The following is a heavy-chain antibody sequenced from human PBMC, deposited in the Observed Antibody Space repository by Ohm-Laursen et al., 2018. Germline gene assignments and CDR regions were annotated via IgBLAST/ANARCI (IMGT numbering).Heavy chain of an antibody. CDR2: MYATGSS. Sequence: TLSLTCTVSGDSINNYYWSWIRQPAGKGLEWIGRMYATGSSNYNPYLNSRVTMSVDTSRNQFSLKLTSVTAADTAVHYCAVSEVRYSFTYLADFWGQGTLVTVPS. CDR3: AVSEVRYSFTYLADF. V-gene: IGHV4-4*07. J-gene: IGHJ4*02. D-gene: IGHD3-9*01. CDR1: GDSINNYY.